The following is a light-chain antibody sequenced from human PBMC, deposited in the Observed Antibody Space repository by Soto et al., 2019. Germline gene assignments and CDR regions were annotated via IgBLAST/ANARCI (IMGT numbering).Light chain of an antibody. Sequence: IQLTQFPSSLCASVGYRVTITCLASQGISSYLAWYQQKPGKAPKLLIYAASTLQSGVPSRFSGSGSGTDFTLTISSLQPEDFATYYCQQLNSFPQTFGQGTKVDIK. V-gene: IGKV1-9*01. CDR3: QQLNSFPQT. CDR1: QGISSY. CDR2: AAS. J-gene: IGKJ1*01.